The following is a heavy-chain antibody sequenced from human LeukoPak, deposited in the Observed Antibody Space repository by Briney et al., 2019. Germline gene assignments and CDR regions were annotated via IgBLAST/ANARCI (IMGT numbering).Heavy chain of an antibody. V-gene: IGHV4-39*07. J-gene: IGHJ5*02. CDR3: ARVPGEPGLVVPADTAKKTNWFDP. Sequence: ASETLSLTCTVSGGSISSSSYYWGWIRQPPGKGLEWIGSIYYSGSTYYNPSLKSRVTISVDTSKNQFSLKLSSVTAADTAVYYCARVPGEPGLVVPADTAKKTNWFDPWGQGTLVTVSS. D-gene: IGHD2-2*01. CDR2: IYYSGST. CDR1: GGSISSSSYY.